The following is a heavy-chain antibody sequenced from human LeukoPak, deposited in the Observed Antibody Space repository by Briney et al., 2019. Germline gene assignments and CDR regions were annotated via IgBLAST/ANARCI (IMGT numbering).Heavy chain of an antibody. CDR3: ARGVVTPLDY. CDR1: GFTFSRYF. D-gene: IGHD2-21*02. CDR2: ISSSSSTI. J-gene: IGHJ4*02. Sequence: GGSLRLSCAASGFTFSRYFLAWVRQAPGKGLEWVSYISSSSSTIYYADSVKGRFTISRDNAKNSLYLQMNSLRAEDTAVYYCARGVVTPLDYWGQGTLVTVSS. V-gene: IGHV3-48*01.